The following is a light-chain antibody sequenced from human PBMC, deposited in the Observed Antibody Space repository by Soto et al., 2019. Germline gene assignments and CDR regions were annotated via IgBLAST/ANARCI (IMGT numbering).Light chain of an antibody. V-gene: IGKV3-11*01. Sequence: VLTQSPVTLSLSPGERATLFCKASQSVGINLAWFQQKPGQAPRVLIYDATTRAGGVPDRFSGSGSGTDFTLTISSLEAEDSAVYYCQQHDIWPPLTFGGGTKLEIK. CDR1: QSVGIN. CDR2: DAT. CDR3: QQHDIWPPLT. J-gene: IGKJ4*01.